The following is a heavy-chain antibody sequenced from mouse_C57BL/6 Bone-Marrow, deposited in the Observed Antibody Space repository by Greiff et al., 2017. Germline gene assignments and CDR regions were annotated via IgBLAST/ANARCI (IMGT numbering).Heavy chain of an antibody. V-gene: IGHV1-64*01. J-gene: IGHJ1*03. D-gene: IGHD3-3*01. CDR3: ARGGRNRYFDV. CDR2: IHPNSGST. Sequence: QVQLKESGAELVKPGASVKLSCKASGYTFTSYWMHWVKQRPGQGLEWIGMIHPNSGSTNYNEKFKSKAKLTVDKSSSTAYMQLSSLTSEDSAVYYCARGGRNRYFDVWGTGTTVTVSS. CDR1: GYTFTSYW.